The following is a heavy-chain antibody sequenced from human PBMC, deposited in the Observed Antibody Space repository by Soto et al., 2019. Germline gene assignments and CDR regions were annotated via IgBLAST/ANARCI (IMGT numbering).Heavy chain of an antibody. Sequence: VASVKVSCKASGYTFTSYAMHWVRQAPGQRLEWMGWINAGNGNTKYSQKFQGRVTITRDTSASTAYMELSSLRSEDTAVYYFARAREINSGSYYVPFDYWGQGTLVTVSS. CDR3: ARAREINSGSYYVPFDY. D-gene: IGHD3-10*01. V-gene: IGHV1-3*01. J-gene: IGHJ4*02. CDR1: GYTFTSYA. CDR2: INAGNGNT.